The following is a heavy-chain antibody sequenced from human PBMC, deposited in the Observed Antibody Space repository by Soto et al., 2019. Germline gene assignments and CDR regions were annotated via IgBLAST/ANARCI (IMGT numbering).Heavy chain of an antibody. V-gene: IGHV4-4*02. J-gene: IGHJ3*02. CDR2: IHHSGNT. CDR3: ARWPREVGSPEYTSYRPFDI. CDR1: SGSIVSNNW. D-gene: IGHD5-12*01. Sequence: QVQLQESGPGLVKPSGTLSLTCGVSSGSIVSNNWWSWVRQSPGKGLEWIGEIHHSGNTNYSPSLKSRLTISIDQSKNQFSLKLDSVTAADTAVYYCARWPREVGSPEYTSYRPFDIWGQGTMVSVSS.